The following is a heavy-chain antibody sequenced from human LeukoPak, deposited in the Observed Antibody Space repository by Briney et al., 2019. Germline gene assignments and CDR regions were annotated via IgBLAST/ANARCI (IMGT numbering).Heavy chain of an antibody. Sequence: GVSLRLSCAASGFTFSHYAMSWVRQAPGKGLEWVSGIRGSGGNTYYADSVKGRFTISRDNSKNTLYPQMNSLRAEDTAVYYCAKDGYSSSWYYFDYWGQGTLVTVSS. CDR1: GFTFSHYA. CDR2: IRGSGGNT. D-gene: IGHD6-13*01. J-gene: IGHJ4*02. CDR3: AKDGYSSSWYYFDY. V-gene: IGHV3-23*01.